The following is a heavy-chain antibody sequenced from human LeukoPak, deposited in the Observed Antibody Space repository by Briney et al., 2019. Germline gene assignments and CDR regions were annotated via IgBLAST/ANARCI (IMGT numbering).Heavy chain of an antibody. CDR1: GYTFTSYA. CDR2: INAGNGNT. V-gene: IGHV1-3*01. CDR3: ARSSTSYYDFWSGYFDP. Sequence: ASVKVSCKASGYTFTSYAMHWVRQAPGQRLEWMGWINAGNGNTKYSQEFQGRVTITRDTSASTAYMELSRLRSDDTAVYYCARSSTSYYDFWSGYFDPWGQGTLVTVSS. J-gene: IGHJ5*02. D-gene: IGHD3-3*01.